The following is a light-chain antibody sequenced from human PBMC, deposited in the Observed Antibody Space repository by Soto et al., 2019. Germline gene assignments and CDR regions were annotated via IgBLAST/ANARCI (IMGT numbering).Light chain of an antibody. Sequence: DIQMTQSPSTLSASVGDRVTITCRASQSISSWLAWYQQKPGKAPKLLIYDASSLESGVPSRFSVSGSGTEFTLTISSLQPDDFATYYCQQYNSSMYTFGQGTKLEIK. V-gene: IGKV1-5*01. CDR1: QSISSW. J-gene: IGKJ2*01. CDR3: QQYNSSMYT. CDR2: DAS.